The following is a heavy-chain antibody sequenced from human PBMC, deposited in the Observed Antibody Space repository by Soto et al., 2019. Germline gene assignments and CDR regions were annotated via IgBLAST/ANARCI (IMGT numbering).Heavy chain of an antibody. J-gene: IGHJ6*02. CDR1: GFTFSSYA. D-gene: IGHD3-22*01. V-gene: IGHV3-23*01. CDR3: AKAHDSSGYYLIYYYYGMDV. CDR2: ISGSGGST. Sequence: GGSLRLSCAASGFTFSSYAMSWVRQAPGKGLEWVSAISGSGGSTYYADSVKGRFTISRDNSKNTLYLQMNSLRAEDTAVYYCAKAHDSSGYYLIYYYYGMDVWGQGTTVTVSS.